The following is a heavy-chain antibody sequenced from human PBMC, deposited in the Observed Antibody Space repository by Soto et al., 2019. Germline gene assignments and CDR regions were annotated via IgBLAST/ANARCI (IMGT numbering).Heavy chain of an antibody. CDR1: GFPFGENA. CDR2: ISDSGATT. Sequence: GGSLRLSCAASGFPFGENAMSWVRQAPGKGLEWVSGISDSGATTYYADSVRGRFTISRDDSKNTLYLQMKSLRAEDSASYYCAKEDTSSGSLDYWGQGALVTVSS. D-gene: IGHD6-19*01. J-gene: IGHJ4*02. V-gene: IGHV3-23*01. CDR3: AKEDTSSGSLDY.